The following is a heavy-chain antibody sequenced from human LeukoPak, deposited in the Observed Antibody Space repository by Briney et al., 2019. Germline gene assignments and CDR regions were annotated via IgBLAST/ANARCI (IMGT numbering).Heavy chain of an antibody. Sequence: SETLSLTCSVSGDSLSTYHWNWIRKPPGKGLEWIGYMQSTGNSNYNPSRRSRVSMSVETSKNRIVLNLSSVTAADTAVYYCARDKRHSYGRYFDHWGQGLIVTVSS. CDR3: ARDKRHSYGRYFDH. J-gene: IGHJ4*02. D-gene: IGHD5-18*01. V-gene: IGHV4-59*01. CDR1: GDSLSTYH. CDR2: MQSTGNS.